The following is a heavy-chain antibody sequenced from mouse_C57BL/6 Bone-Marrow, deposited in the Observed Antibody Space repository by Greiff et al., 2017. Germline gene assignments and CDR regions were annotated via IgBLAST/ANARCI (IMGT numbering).Heavy chain of an antibody. J-gene: IGHJ2*01. CDR2: INYDGSST. CDR1: GFTFSDYY. CDR3: ARKNYGSFDY. Sequence: EVKLMESEGGLVQPGSSMKLSCTASGFTFSDYYMAWVRQVPEKGLEWVANINYDGSSTYYLDSLKSRFIISRDNAKNILYLQMSSLKSEDTATYYCARKNYGSFDYWGQGTTLTVSS. D-gene: IGHD1-1*01. V-gene: IGHV5-16*01.